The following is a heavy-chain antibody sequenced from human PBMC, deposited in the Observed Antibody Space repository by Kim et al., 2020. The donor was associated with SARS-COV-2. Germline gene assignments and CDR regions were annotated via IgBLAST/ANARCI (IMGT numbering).Heavy chain of an antibody. V-gene: IGHV4-39*01. CDR2: IYYSGST. J-gene: IGHJ5*02. Sequence: SETLSLTCTVSGGSISSSSYYWGWIRQPPGKGLEWIGSIYYSGSTYYNPSLKSRVTISVDTSKNQFSLKLSSVTAADTAVYYCARVDSVAESYNWFDPWGQGTLVTVSS. CDR3: ARVDSVAESYNWFDP. D-gene: IGHD5-12*01. CDR1: GGSISSSSYY.